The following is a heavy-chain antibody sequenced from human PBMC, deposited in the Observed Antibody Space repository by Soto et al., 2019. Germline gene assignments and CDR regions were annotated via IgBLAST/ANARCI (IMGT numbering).Heavy chain of an antibody. J-gene: IGHJ4*02. CDR2: INGASTTT. Sequence: DVQLVGSGGGLVQPGGSLRLSCVASGFPFSSYAMHWVRQAPGKGLEWISYINGASTTTFYADSVKGRFTVSRDNARNSLYLQMSSLRHEETAFYYCARDLSQWGQGMRVTVSS. CDR3: ARDLSQ. CDR1: GFPFSSYA. V-gene: IGHV3-48*02.